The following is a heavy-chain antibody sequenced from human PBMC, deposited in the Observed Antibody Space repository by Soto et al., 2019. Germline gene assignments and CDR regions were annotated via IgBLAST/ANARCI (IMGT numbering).Heavy chain of an antibody. CDR3: ASALGAFYDYIWGSYPAGGMDV. V-gene: IGHV4-34*01. CDR2: INYSGSI. D-gene: IGHD3-16*02. CDR1: GGSLSDYF. J-gene: IGHJ6*04. Sequence: SETLSLTCVVSGGSLSDYFWSWIRQPPGMALEWIGEINYSGSINYNPSLKSRVTISVDTSKNQYSLKLSSVTAADTAVYYCASALGAFYDYIWGSYPAGGMDVWGKGTTVTVSS.